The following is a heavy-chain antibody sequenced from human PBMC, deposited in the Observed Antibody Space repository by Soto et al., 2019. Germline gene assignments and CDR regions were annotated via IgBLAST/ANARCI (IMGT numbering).Heavy chain of an antibody. Sequence: SETLSLTCTVSGASISSSYWSWIRRPPGKGLEWIGYIYYSGSTNYNPSLKSRVTISIDTSKNQFSLKLSSVTAADTAVYYCARDLLNNFRPYGMDVWGQGTTVTVSS. CDR1: GASISSSY. J-gene: IGHJ6*02. CDR2: IYYSGST. V-gene: IGHV4-59*01. CDR3: ARDLLNNFRPYGMDV. D-gene: IGHD1-20*01.